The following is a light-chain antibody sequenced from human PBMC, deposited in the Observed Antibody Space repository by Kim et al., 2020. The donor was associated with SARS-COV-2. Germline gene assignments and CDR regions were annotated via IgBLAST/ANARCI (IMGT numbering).Light chain of an antibody. CDR3: QQYNNWPPIT. Sequence: SPGERATLSCRASQSVSSNLVWYQQKTGQAPRRLIYGASTRATGIPARFSGSGSGTEFTLTISSLQSEDVAVYYCQQYNNWPPITFGQGTRLEIK. J-gene: IGKJ5*01. V-gene: IGKV3-15*01. CDR1: QSVSSN. CDR2: GAS.